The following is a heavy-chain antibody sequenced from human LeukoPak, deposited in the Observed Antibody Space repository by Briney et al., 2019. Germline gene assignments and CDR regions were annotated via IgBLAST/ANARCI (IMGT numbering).Heavy chain of an antibody. J-gene: IGHJ4*02. V-gene: IGHV5-51*01. CDR2: IYPGDSDT. D-gene: IGHD3-3*01. CDR1: GYTFSSYW. Sequence: SGESLKISCKGSGYTFSSYWIGWVRQMHGKGLEWMGIIYPGDSDTRYSPSLQGQVTISVDTSIGTAYLQWSSLKASDTAIYYCARQNDFRLDYWGQGTLVTVSS. CDR3: ARQNDFRLDY.